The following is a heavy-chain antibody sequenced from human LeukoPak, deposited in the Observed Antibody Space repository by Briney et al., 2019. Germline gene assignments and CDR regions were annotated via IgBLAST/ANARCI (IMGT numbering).Heavy chain of an antibody. J-gene: IGHJ6*04. CDR2: ITDSGAGT. D-gene: IGHD4-11*01. CDR3: AKSTTVISGMDV. Sequence: GGPLRLSCKVSGFTFSSYAMSWVRQAPGKGLEWLSTITDSGAGTYYAGSVKGRFTISRDNSKSTLYLQMNSLRAEDTAVYYCAKSTTVISGMDVWGKGTTVTVSS. CDR1: GFTFSSYA. V-gene: IGHV3-23*01.